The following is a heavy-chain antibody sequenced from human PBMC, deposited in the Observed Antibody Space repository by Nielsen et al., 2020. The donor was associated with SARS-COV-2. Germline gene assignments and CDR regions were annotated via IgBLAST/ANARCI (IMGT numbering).Heavy chain of an antibody. D-gene: IGHD5-24*01. V-gene: IGHV1-46*01. CDR1: GYSFTTYY. CDR3: ARDSDGWSFGY. J-gene: IGHJ4*02. Sequence: ASVKVSCKASGYSFTTYYMHWVRQAPGQGLEWMGIINPSGGSTTYAQKFQGRVTMTRDTSTSTLYMELNSLKSEDTAVYYCARDSDGWSFGYWGQGTLVTVSS. CDR2: INPSGGST.